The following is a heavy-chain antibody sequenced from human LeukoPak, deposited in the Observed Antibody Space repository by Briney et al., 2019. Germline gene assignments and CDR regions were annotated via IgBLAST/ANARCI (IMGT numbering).Heavy chain of an antibody. CDR3: ARDNGIAAAGSYFDY. CDR1: GYTFTDYY. CDR2: INPNSGGT. D-gene: IGHD6-13*01. V-gene: IGHV1-2*02. Sequence: ASVKVSCKASGYTFTDYYMHWVRQAPGQGLEWMGWINPNSGGTNYAQKFQGRVTMTRDTSISTAYMELSRLRSDDTAVYYCARDNGIAAAGSYFDYWGQGTLVTVSS. J-gene: IGHJ4*02.